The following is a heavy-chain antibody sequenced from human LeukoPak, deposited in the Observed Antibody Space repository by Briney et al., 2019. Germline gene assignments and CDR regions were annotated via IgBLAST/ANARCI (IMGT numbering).Heavy chain of an antibody. CDR3: ARVRYSSSWRYFDY. J-gene: IGHJ4*02. V-gene: IGHV4-59*01. CDR1: GGSISSYY. D-gene: IGHD6-13*01. Sequence: SETLSLTCTVSGGSISSYYWGWIRQPPGKGLEWIWYIHYSGSTNYNPSLKSRVTISVDTSKNQFSLKLSSVTAADTAVYYCARVRYSSSWRYFDYWGQGTLVTVSS. CDR2: IHYSGST.